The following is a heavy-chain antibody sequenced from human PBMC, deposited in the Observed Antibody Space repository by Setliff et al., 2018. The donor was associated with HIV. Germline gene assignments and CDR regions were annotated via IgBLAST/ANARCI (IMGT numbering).Heavy chain of an antibody. CDR2: IYYSGST. Sequence: PSETLSLTCTVSGGSISSYYWSWIRQPPGKGLEWIGYIYYSGSTNYNPSLKSRVTISVDTSKNQFSLKLSSVIAADTAVYYCASLPPLYDSSGYYFDYWGQGTLVTVSS. V-gene: IGHV4-59*01. J-gene: IGHJ4*02. CDR1: GGSISSYY. D-gene: IGHD3-22*01. CDR3: ASLPPLYDSSGYYFDY.